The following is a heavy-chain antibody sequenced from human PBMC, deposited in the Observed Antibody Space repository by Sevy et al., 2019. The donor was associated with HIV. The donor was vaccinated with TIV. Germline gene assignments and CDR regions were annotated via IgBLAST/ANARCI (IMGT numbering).Heavy chain of an antibody. Sequence: GGSLRLSCAASGFTFTNYWMHWVRQAPGKGLVWVWRVDNDGGGTNYADSVKGRSTISRDNAKYTVYLQMNSLRAEDTAVYYCTRDMYGIDYWGQGTLVTVSS. V-gene: IGHV3-74*01. J-gene: IGHJ4*02. CDR1: GFTFTNYW. CDR3: TRDMYGIDY. CDR2: VDNDGGGT. D-gene: IGHD2-8*01.